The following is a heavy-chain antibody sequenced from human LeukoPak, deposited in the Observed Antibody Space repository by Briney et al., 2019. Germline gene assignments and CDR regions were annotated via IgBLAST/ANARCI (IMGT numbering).Heavy chain of an antibody. D-gene: IGHD2-2*01. CDR3: ARARSVGYQLLS. CDR1: GGTFSTDV. CDR2: FIPMFSTP. V-gene: IGHV1-69*01. J-gene: IGHJ4*02. Sequence: SVKVSCKASGGTFSTDVINWVRQAPGQGLEWMGGFIPMFSTPNYPPKFQGRVTITSDESTSTVYMELSSLRSEDTAVYYCARARSVGYQLLSWGQGTLVTVSS.